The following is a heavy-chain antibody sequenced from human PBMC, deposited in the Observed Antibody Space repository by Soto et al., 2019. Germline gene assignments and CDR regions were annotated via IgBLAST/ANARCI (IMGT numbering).Heavy chain of an antibody. D-gene: IGHD4-17*01. CDR1: GGSFSGYY. V-gene: IGHV4-34*01. CDR2: INHSGST. Sequence: PSETLSLTCAVYGGSFSGYYWSWIRQPPGKGLEWIGEINHSGSTNYNPSLQSRVTISVDTSKNQFSLKLSSVTAADTAVYYCARGYDYGDYYYYGMDVWGQGTTVTVSS. CDR3: ARGYDYGDYYYYGMDV. J-gene: IGHJ6*02.